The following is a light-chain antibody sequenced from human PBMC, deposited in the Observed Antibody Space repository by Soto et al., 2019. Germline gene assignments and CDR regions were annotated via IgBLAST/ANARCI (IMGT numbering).Light chain of an antibody. Sequence: IVLTQSPGTLSLSAGERATLSCVASQSVTSTHLAWYQQKPGQAPRPLLFGASIRDTGIPDRFSGSGSWTEFTLTISSLQSEDFAVYDGQQYNNWPPWTFGQGTKVDIK. V-gene: IGKV3D-15*01. CDR3: QQYNNWPPWT. CDR1: QSVTSTH. J-gene: IGKJ1*01. CDR2: GAS.